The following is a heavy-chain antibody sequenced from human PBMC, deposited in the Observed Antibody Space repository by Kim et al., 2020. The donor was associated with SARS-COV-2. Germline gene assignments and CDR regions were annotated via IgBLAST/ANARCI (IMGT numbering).Heavy chain of an antibody. CDR3: AKSYCGGDCYSSSVNFDY. Sequence: KGRFTISRDNSKNTLYLQMNSRRAEDTAVYYCAKSYCGGDCYSSSVNFDYWGQGTLVTVSS. V-gene: IGHV3-23*01. D-gene: IGHD2-21*02. J-gene: IGHJ4*02.